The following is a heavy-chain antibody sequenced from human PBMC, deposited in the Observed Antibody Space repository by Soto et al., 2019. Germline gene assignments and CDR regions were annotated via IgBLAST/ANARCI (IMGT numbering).Heavy chain of an antibody. CDR1: GYTFANYA. J-gene: IGHJ5*01. CDR2: INGGSGST. V-gene: IGHV1-3*01. Sequence: ASVKVSCKASGYTFANYAMQWVRQAPGQRLEWMGWINGGSGSTRYSQNFQGRLTITRDSSANTVYMELSSLRSGDTAIYYCARSPPPLGRFDSWGKGTLVTVAS. CDR3: ARSPPPLGRFDS.